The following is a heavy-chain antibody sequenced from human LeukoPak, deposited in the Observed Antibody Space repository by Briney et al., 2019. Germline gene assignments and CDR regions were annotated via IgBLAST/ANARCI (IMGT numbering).Heavy chain of an antibody. CDR1: GFTFSSYA. J-gene: IGHJ5*02. CDR2: ISGSGGST. CDR3: AKESVRGVIIGSWFDP. D-gene: IGHD3-10*01. Sequence: GGSLRLSCAASGFTFSSYAMSWVRQAPGKGLEWVSAISGSGGSTYYADPVKGRFTISRDNSKNTLYLQMNSLRAEDTAVYYCAKESVRGVIIGSWFDPWGQGTLVTVSS. V-gene: IGHV3-23*01.